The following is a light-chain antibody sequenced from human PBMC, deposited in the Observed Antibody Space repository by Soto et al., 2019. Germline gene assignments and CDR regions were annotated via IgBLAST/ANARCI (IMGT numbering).Light chain of an antibody. Sequence: QTVVTQPPSVSGAPGQTVTISCTGSSSNIGARYEVHWYQQLPGTAPKLLIYEDIKRPSGVPDRFSGSKSGASASLAITGLLSEDEAEYYCQSYDSSLSAVVFGGGTKLTVL. CDR1: SSNIGARYE. V-gene: IGLV1-40*03. CDR3: QSYDSSLSAVV. J-gene: IGLJ2*01. CDR2: EDI.